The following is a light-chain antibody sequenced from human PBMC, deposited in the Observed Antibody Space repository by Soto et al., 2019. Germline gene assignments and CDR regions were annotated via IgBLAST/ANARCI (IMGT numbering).Light chain of an antibody. CDR1: QDLDNY. Sequence: DIQLTQYPYSLSASVGDTVTITCQASQDLDNYLNWYQHKPGQAPKLLIYDASYLEPGVTSSFSGRGSGTHFTFTLSRLLPEDTATYYCQHYERLPPYTFGQGTKRE. CDR2: DAS. V-gene: IGKV1-33*01. CDR3: QHYERLPPYT. J-gene: IGKJ2*01.